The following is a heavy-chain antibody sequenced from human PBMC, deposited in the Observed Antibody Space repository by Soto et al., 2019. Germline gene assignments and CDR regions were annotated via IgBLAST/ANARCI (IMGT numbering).Heavy chain of an antibody. CDR2: IYYSGST. V-gene: IGHV4-59*01. J-gene: IGHJ5*02. CDR1: GGSISSYY. Sequence: QVQLQESGPGLVKPSETLSLTCTVSGGSISSYYWSWIRQPPGKGLEWIGYIYYSGSTNYNPSLTRRVTLSVHTSKHHFSLKLSSVTAADTPVYYSARDSNWFDPWGQGTLVTVSS. CDR3: ARDSNWFDP.